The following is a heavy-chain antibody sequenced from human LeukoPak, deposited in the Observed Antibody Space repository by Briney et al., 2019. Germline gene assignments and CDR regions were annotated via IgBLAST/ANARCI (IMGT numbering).Heavy chain of an antibody. D-gene: IGHD4-11*01. CDR3: ARYPRFGMTTAWFDP. V-gene: IGHV3-48*01. J-gene: IGHJ5*02. Sequence: GGSLRLSCAASGFTFSSYSMNWVRQAPGKGLEWVSYISSSSSTIYYADSVKGRFTISRDNAKNSLYLQMNSLRAEDTAVYYCARYPRFGMTTAWFDPWGQGTLVTVSS. CDR1: GFTFSSYS. CDR2: ISSSSSTI.